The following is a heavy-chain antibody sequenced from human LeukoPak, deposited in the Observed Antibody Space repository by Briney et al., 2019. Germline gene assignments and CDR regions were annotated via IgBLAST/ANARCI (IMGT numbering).Heavy chain of an antibody. V-gene: IGHV3-23*01. CDR3: AIDPNWGTHS. Sequence: GGSLRLSCTASGFTFSTYTMYWVRHPPGKRLEWVSIIGNNGGGIHYADSVKGRFTISRDNFKNALYLQMNSLRVEDTAVYYCAIDPNWGTHSWGQGVLVTVSS. D-gene: IGHD7-27*01. CDR1: GFTFSTYT. J-gene: IGHJ4*02. CDR2: IGNNGGGI.